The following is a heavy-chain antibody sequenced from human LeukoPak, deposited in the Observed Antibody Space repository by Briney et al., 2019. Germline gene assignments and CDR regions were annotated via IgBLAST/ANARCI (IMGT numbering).Heavy chain of an antibody. D-gene: IGHD3-22*01. CDR2: IIPIFGTA. CDR3: ARAPYYYDSSGYGNFDY. Sequence: ASVKVSCKASGGTFSSYAISWVRQAPGQGLEWMGGIIPIFGTANYAQKFQGRVTITTDESTSTAYMELSSLRSEDTAVYYCARAPYYYDSSGYGNFDYWGQGTLVTVS. J-gene: IGHJ4*02. V-gene: IGHV1-69*05. CDR1: GGTFSSYA.